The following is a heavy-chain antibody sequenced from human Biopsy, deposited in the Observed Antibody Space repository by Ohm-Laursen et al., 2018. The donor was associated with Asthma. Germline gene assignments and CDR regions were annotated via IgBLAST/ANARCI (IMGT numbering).Heavy chain of an antibody. CDR2: INAGDGNT. D-gene: IGHD3-9*01. Sequence: SVKASCKSSGYTFIHFAIHWVRQAPGQRLEWMGWINAGDGNTKYSQKFQGRVTITRDTSASTAYMDLRSLRSEDTAMYYCARTYYDFLTGQVNDAFALWGQGTMVTVSS. V-gene: IGHV1-3*01. J-gene: IGHJ3*01. CDR3: ARTYYDFLTGQVNDAFAL. CDR1: GYTFIHFA.